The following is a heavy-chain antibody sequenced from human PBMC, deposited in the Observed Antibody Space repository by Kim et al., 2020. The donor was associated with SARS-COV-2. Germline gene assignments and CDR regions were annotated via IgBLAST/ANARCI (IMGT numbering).Heavy chain of an antibody. CDR1: GFTFEDYT. D-gene: IGHD2-15*01. CDR2: ISWDGGST. Sequence: GGSLRLSCAASGFTFEDYTMHWVRQAPGKGLEWVSLISWDGGSTYYADSVKGRFTISRDNSKNSLYLQMNSLRTEDTALYYCAKGYCSGGSCYTTPPDYWGQGTLVTVSS. V-gene: IGHV3-43*01. J-gene: IGHJ4*02. CDR3: AKGYCSGGSCYTTPPDY.